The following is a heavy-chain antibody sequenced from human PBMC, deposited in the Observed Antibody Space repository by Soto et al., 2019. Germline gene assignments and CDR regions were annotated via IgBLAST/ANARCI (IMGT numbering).Heavy chain of an antibody. J-gene: IGHJ4*02. CDR3: AGHPTIFRGAYYFDY. V-gene: IGHV4-31*03. D-gene: IGHD3-3*01. CDR2: IYYSGST. Sequence: QVQLQESGPGLVKPSQTLSLTCTVSGGSISSGGYYWSWIRQHPGKGLEWIGYIYYSGSTYYNPSLKSRVTISVDTSKNQFSLKLSSVTAADTAVYYCAGHPTIFRGAYYFDYWGQGTLVTVSS. CDR1: GGSISSGGYY.